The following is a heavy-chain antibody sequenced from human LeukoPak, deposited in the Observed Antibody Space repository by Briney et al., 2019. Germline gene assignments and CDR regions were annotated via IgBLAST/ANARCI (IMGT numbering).Heavy chain of an antibody. Sequence: GGSVRLSCVASGFTFSSYWMHWVRQAPGKGLVWVSRINADGSSTNYADSVKGRFTISRDNAKNSLCLQMNSLRAEDTAIYYCVRSGGYWGQGTLVTVSS. V-gene: IGHV3-74*01. J-gene: IGHJ4*02. CDR3: VRSGGY. CDR2: INADGSST. CDR1: GFTFSSYW. D-gene: IGHD1-26*01.